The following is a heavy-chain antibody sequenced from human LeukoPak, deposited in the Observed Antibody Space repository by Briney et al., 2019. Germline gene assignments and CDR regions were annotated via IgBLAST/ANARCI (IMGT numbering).Heavy chain of an antibody. CDR1: GFTFSSYA. CDR2: NSGSGGST. Sequence: GGSLRLSCAASGFTFSSYAMSWVRQGPGKGLEWVSANSGSGGSTYYADSVKGRFTISRDNSKNTLYLQMNSLRAEDTAVYYCAKGSMVRGPQSFDYWGQGTLVTVSS. V-gene: IGHV3-23*01. J-gene: IGHJ4*02. CDR3: AKGSMVRGPQSFDY. D-gene: IGHD3-10*01.